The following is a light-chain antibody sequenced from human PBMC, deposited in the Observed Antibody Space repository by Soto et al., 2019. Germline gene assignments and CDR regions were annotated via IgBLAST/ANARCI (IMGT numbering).Light chain of an antibody. V-gene: IGKV1-12*01. CDR1: QDVRTW. CDR2: AAS. Sequence: IQMTQSPSSVSASIGDRVTLTCRASQDVRTWLAWYQQKPGRAPKLLIRAASRLQSGVPSRFSGSGSGTDFTLTISNLQPDDLGTYYCQQVNDIPLTFGPGTKVDIK. J-gene: IGKJ3*01. CDR3: QQVNDIPLT.